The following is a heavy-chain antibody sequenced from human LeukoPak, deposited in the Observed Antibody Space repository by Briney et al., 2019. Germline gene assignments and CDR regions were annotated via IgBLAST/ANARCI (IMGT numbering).Heavy chain of an antibody. CDR1: GFTFSSYW. CDR3: ARISLDAFDI. J-gene: IGHJ3*02. Sequence: GGSLRLSCATSGFTFSSYWMTWVRQAPGKGLEWVANIKQDGSEKYYVDYVKGRFTISRDNAKNSLYLQMNSLRAEDTAVYHCARISLDAFDIWGQGTMVTVSS. V-gene: IGHV3-7*04. CDR2: IKQDGSEK.